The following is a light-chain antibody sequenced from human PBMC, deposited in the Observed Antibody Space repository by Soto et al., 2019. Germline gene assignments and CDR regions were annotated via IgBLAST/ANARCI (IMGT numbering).Light chain of an antibody. CDR3: QQYDNLPLT. J-gene: IGKJ4*01. Sequence: ILLTQSPSSLSASVGDRVTITCQASQDIKNYLNWYQQKSGKAPKLLIYDASDLETGVPSRFSGSGSGTDFTFTINSLQPEDIATYYCQQYDNLPLTFGGGTKVDIK. V-gene: IGKV1-33*01. CDR2: DAS. CDR1: QDIKNY.